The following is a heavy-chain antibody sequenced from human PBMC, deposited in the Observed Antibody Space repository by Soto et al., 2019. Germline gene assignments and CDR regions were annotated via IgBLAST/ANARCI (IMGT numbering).Heavy chain of an antibody. D-gene: IGHD2-15*01. CDR2: ISAYNGNT. CDR3: PRWVVVAATNNWFDP. J-gene: IGHJ5*01. CDR1: GYTFTSYG. V-gene: IGHV1-18*01. Sequence: ASVKVSCKASGYTFTSYGISWVRQAPGQGVEWMGWISAYNGNTNYAQKLQGRVTMTTDTSTSTAYMELRSLRSDDPAVYYCPRWVVVAATNNWFDPWGQGTLVTVSS.